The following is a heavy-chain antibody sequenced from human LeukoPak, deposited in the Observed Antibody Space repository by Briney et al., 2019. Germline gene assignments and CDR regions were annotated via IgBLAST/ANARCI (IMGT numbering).Heavy chain of an antibody. Sequence: SETLSLTCTVSGDSISSSSYYWGWIRQPPGKGLEWIGSIYYSGSTYYNPSLKSRVTISVDTSKNQFSLKLSSVTAADTAVYYCARTQIVVVPAAPRTYNWFDPWGQGTLVTVSS. D-gene: IGHD2-2*01. J-gene: IGHJ5*02. CDR1: GDSISSSSYY. V-gene: IGHV4-39*01. CDR2: IYYSGST. CDR3: ARTQIVVVPAAPRTYNWFDP.